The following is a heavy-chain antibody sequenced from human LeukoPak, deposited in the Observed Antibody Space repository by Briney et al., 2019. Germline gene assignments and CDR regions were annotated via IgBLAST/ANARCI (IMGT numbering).Heavy chain of an antibody. CDR1: GFTFSSYG. V-gene: IGHV3-21*01. CDR2: ISSSSSNM. CDR3: ARDLYGSGRYQRDY. D-gene: IGHD3-10*01. J-gene: IGHJ4*02. Sequence: GGSLRLSCAASGFTFSSYGMHWVRQAPGKGLEWVSSISSSSSNMYYADSVKDRFTISRDNAKTSLYLQMNSLRAEDTAVYYCARDLYGSGRYQRDYWGQGTLVTVSS.